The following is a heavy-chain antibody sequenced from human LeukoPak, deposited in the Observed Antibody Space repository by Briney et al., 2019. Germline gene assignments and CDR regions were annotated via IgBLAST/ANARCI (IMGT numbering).Heavy chain of an antibody. D-gene: IGHD5-24*01. Sequence: GASVKVSFKASGYIFTGHYMNWVRQVPGQGLEWMGRINPKTGGTNYAQNFQGRVTMTRDTSISTTYMELSRLRPDDTAVYYCARVGDGLNDGFDIWGQGTMVTVSS. J-gene: IGHJ3*02. CDR1: GYIFTGHY. CDR2: INPKTGGT. V-gene: IGHV1-2*06. CDR3: ARVGDGLNDGFDI.